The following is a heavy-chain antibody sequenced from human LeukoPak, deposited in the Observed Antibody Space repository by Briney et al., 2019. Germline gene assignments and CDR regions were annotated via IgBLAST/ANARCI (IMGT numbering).Heavy chain of an antibody. CDR1: GFTFSNAW. CDR3: AKPYYDFWSGYYRSFDY. V-gene: IGHV3-23*01. CDR2: ISGSGGST. Sequence: GGSLRLSCAASGFTFSNAWMSWVRQAPGKGLEWVSAISGSGGSTYYADSVKGRFTISRDNSKNTLYLQMNSLRAEDTAVYYCAKPYYDFWSGYYRSFDYWGQGTLVTVSS. J-gene: IGHJ4*02. D-gene: IGHD3-3*01.